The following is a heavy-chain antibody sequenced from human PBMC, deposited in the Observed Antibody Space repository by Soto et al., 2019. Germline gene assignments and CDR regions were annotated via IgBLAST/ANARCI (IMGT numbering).Heavy chain of an antibody. CDR1: GFRLSDYH. D-gene: IGHD4-17*01. V-gene: IGHV3-11*01. CDR3: ARNSGSIYGDYYFYMDV. CDR2: ISRNARTI. J-gene: IGHJ6*03. Sequence: GGSLRLSCAVSGFRLSDYHMSWIRQAPGKGLEWVSYISRNARTIQHADSVKGRFTVSRDNARNSLSLQLNSLRAEDSAVYYCARNSGSIYGDYYFYMDVWGKGTTVTVSS.